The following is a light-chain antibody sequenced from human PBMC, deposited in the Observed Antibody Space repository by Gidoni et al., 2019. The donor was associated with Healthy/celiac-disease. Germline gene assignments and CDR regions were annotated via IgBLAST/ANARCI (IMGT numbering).Light chain of an antibody. CDR2: GAS. V-gene: IGKV3-15*01. Sequence: EIEMTQYRATLSVSPGEGATLSCRASQSISSNLAWYQQKPGQAPRLLIYGASTRATSIPATFSGSGSGTEFSLTISSLQSEDFAVYYCQQYENWPLTFGRGTKVEIK. CDR1: QSISSN. CDR3: QQYENWPLT. J-gene: IGKJ1*01.